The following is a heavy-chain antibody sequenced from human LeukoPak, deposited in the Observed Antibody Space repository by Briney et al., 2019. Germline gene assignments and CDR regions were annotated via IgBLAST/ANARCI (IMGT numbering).Heavy chain of an antibody. CDR3: ARDGEYYDSRGSYFDS. D-gene: IGHD3-22*01. CDR2: ISAYNGNT. Sequence: ASVKVSCKASGYTFTSYGISWVRQAPGQGLEWMGWISAYNGNTNYAQKLQGRVTMTTDTSTSTAYMELSSLRSEDTAVYYCARDGEYYDSRGSYFDSRGQGTLVTVSS. V-gene: IGHV1-18*01. J-gene: IGHJ4*02. CDR1: GYTFTSYG.